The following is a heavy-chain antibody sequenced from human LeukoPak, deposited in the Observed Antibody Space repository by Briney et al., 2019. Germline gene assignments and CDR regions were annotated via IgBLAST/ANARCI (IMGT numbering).Heavy chain of an antibody. V-gene: IGHV1-69*05. CDR2: IIPIFGTA. Sequence: ASVKVSCKASGGTFSSYAISWVRQAPGQGLEWMGRIIPIFGTANYAQKFQGRVTITTDESTSTAYMELSSLRSEDTAVYYCARDPYYYDSSGYYYGSDYWGQGALVTVSS. D-gene: IGHD3-22*01. J-gene: IGHJ4*02. CDR3: ARDPYYYDSSGYYYGSDY. CDR1: GGTFSSYA.